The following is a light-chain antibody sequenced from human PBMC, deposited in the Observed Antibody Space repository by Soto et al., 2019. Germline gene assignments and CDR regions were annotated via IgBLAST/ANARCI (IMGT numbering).Light chain of an antibody. J-gene: IGKJ1*01. CDR3: QQYNSYRWT. V-gene: IGKV1-5*01. Sequence: DIQMTQSPSTLSASVGDRVTITCRASQSISSWLAWYQQKPGKAPKLLIYDASSLESGVPSRFSGSGSGTEFTLTISSLQPDDFATYYCQQYNSYRWTFGQGTTVEIK. CDR1: QSISSW. CDR2: DAS.